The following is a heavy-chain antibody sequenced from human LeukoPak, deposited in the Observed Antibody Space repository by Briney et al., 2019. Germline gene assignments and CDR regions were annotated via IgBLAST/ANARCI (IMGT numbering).Heavy chain of an antibody. D-gene: IGHD3-3*01. V-gene: IGHV4-59*01. CDR2: IYYSWST. J-gene: IGHJ4*02. CDR3: ARAFWSGYFFDF. Sequence: SETLSLTCTVSGGSISSYYWSWIRQPPGKGLEWIGYIYYSWSTNYNPSLKSRVTISVDTSKNQFSLKLSSVTAADTAVYYCARAFWSGYFFDFWGQGTLVTVSS. CDR1: GGSISSYY.